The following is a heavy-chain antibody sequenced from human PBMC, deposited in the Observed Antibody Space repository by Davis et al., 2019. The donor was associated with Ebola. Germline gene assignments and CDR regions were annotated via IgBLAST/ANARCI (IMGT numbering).Heavy chain of an antibody. CDR2: ISGSGGTT. D-gene: IGHD3-10*01. CDR1: GFTFSSYA. J-gene: IGHJ5*02. Sequence: GESLKISCAASGFTFSSYAMSWVRQAPGKGLEWVSGISGSGGTTYYADSVKGRFTISRDNSKNMLYVQMNSLRAEDTAVYYCAKDIGEFCRGGLGPWGQGTLVTVSS. V-gene: IGHV3-23*01. CDR3: AKDIGEFCRGGLGP.